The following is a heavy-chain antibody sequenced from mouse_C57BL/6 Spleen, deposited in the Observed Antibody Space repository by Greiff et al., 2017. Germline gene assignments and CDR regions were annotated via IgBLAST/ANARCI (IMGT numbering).Heavy chain of an antibody. D-gene: IGHD2-3*01. Sequence: QVQLQQPGAELVKPGASVKVSCKASGYTFTSYWMHWVKQRPGQGLEWIGRIHPSDSDTNYNQKVKGKATLTVDKSSSTAYMQLSSLTAEDSAVYYGSIEGAYDGYPYYAMDYWGQGTSGTVSS. CDR1: GYTFTSYW. CDR3: SIEGAYDGYPYYAMDY. CDR2: IHPSDSDT. V-gene: IGHV1-74*01. J-gene: IGHJ4*01.